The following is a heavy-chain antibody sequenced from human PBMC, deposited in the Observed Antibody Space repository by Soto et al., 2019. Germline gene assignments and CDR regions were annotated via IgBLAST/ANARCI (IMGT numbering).Heavy chain of an antibody. CDR3: ARDQFETYYYGSGSYYTFDY. V-gene: IGHV1-18*01. CDR1: GYTFTSYG. CDR2: ISAYNGNT. Sequence: QVQLVQSGAEVKKPGASVKVSCKASGYTFTSYGISWVRQAPGQGLEWMGWISAYNGNTNYAQKLQGRVTMTTDTSTSTAYMELRSLRSDDTAVYYCARDQFETYYYGSGSYYTFDYWGQGTLVTVSS. J-gene: IGHJ4*02. D-gene: IGHD3-10*01.